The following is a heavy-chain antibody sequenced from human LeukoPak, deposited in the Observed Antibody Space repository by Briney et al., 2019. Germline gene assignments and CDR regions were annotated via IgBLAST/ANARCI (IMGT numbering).Heavy chain of an antibody. CDR2: ISYDGSNK. CDR1: GFTFSSYG. CDR3: ARDRRPSSWLGVGP. D-gene: IGHD6-13*01. J-gene: IGHJ5*02. V-gene: IGHV3-30*03. Sequence: PGRSLRLSCAASGFTFSSYGMHWVRQAPGKGLEWVAVISYDGSNKYYADSVKGRFTISRDNSKNSLHLQMNSLRAGDTAVYYCARDRRPSSWLGVGPWGQGTLVTVSS.